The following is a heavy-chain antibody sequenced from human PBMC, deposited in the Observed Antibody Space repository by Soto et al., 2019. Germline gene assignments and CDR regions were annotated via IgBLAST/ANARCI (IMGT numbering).Heavy chain of an antibody. V-gene: IGHV1-18*04. D-gene: IGHD3-3*01. CDR3: AREAMRDLWSHGLDV. J-gene: IGHJ6*02. CDR2: INFYNGNT. Sequence: ASVKVSCKATDYSFISNGISWVRQAPGQGLEWLGWINFYNGNTNYAQNIQGRVTMTTDTSTTTAYLELRSLRSDDTAVYYCAREAMRDLWSHGLDVWGQGTTVTVSS. CDR1: DYSFISNG.